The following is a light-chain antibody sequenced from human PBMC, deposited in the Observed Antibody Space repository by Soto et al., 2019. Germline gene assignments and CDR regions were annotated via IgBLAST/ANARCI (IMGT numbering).Light chain of an antibody. V-gene: IGKV1-8*01. Sequence: AIRMTQSPSSFSASTGDRVTITCRASQDVSSYLAWYQQKAGKVPKLLIYAASTLPSGVPSRFSGSRSGTDFTLTISSLQSEDFATYYCQQYHTYPWTFGQGTKVEVK. CDR2: AAS. CDR3: QQYHTYPWT. CDR1: QDVSSY. J-gene: IGKJ1*01.